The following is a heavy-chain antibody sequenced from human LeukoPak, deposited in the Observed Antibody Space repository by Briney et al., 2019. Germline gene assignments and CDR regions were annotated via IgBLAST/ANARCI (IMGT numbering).Heavy chain of an antibody. CDR2: ISVGSSYI. Sequence: GGSLRLSCAASGFTFSSYSMNWVRQAPGKGLEWVSSISVGSSYIYYADSVKGRFTISRDNAKNSLYLQMNSLRAEDTAVYYCARVVVAGYYYYGLDVWGQGTTVPGSS. D-gene: IGHD3-22*01. CDR3: ARVVVAGYYYYGLDV. V-gene: IGHV3-21*01. J-gene: IGHJ6*02. CDR1: GFTFSSYS.